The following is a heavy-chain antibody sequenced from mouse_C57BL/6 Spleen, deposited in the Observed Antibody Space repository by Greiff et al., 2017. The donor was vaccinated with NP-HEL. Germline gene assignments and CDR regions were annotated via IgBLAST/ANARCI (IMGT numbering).Heavy chain of an antibody. CDR1: GFTFSDYG. D-gene: IGHD1-1*01. J-gene: IGHJ1*03. V-gene: IGHV5-17*01. CDR2: ISSGSSTI. CDR3: ARGHRSSYWYFDV. Sequence: EVQLVESGGGLVKPGGSLKLSCAASGFTFSDYGMHWVRQAPEKGLEWVAYISSGSSTIYYADTVKGRFTISRDNAKNTLFLQMTSLRSEDTAMYYCARGHRSSYWYFDVWGTGTTVTVSS.